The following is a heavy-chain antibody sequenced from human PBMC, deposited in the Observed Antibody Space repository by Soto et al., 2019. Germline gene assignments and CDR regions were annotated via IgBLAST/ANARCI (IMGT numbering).Heavy chain of an antibody. V-gene: IGHV3-23*01. Sequence: EVHLLESGGGLVQPGGSLRLSCAASGFSFSNYAMAWVRQAPGAGLEWVSAMSGSGGSTLYADAEKGRFSISRDNSKNTLYLQVNFLRADDTAMYYCARDKLDWIYGFDSWGQGTPVTVSS. CDR3: ARDKLDWIYGFDS. CDR2: MSGSGGST. CDR1: GFSFSNYA. D-gene: IGHD1-7*01. J-gene: IGHJ4*02.